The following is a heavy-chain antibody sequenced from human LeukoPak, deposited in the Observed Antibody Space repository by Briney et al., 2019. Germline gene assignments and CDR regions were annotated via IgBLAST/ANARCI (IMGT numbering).Heavy chain of an antibody. D-gene: IGHD3-22*01. CDR1: GFPFGSVG. Sequence: AGGSLGLPGAASGFPFGSVGISGAPRPPGKGWDGVAIISYDGSNEYYADSVKGRFTISRDNSKNTLYLQMNSLRAEDTAVYYCAGLPAYYYDTSGFYFDYWGQGTLVTVSS. J-gene: IGHJ4*02. V-gene: IGHV3-30*03. CDR3: AGLPAYYYDTSGFYFDY. CDR2: ISYDGSNE.